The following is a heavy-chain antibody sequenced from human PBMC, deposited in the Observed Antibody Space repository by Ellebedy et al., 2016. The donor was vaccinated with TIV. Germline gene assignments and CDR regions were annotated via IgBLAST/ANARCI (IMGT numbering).Heavy chain of an antibody. CDR1: GGSISSGGYY. D-gene: IGHD6-13*01. V-gene: IGHV4-31*03. J-gene: IGHJ4*02. Sequence: LRLSCTVSGGSISSGGYYWSWIRQHPGKGLEWIGYIYYSGSTYYNPSLKSRVTISVDTSKNQFSLKLSSVTAADTAVYYCARELSSSWYSRYFDYWGQGTLVTVSS. CDR3: ARELSSSWYSRYFDY. CDR2: IYYSGST.